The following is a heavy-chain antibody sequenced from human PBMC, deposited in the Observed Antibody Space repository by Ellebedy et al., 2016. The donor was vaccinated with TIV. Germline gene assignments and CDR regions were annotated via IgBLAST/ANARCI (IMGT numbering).Heavy chain of an antibody. J-gene: IGHJ5*02. V-gene: IGHV4-39*07. CDR1: GGSISSSSHY. CDR2: IYYSGSA. CDR3: ARDPALPRGRFDT. Sequence: MPSETLSLTCTVSGGSISSSSHYWAWIRQPPGKGLEWIGRIYYSGSAYYNPSLKSRVTVSVDPSKNQFSLNLSSVTAADTAVYYCARDPALPRGRFDTWGQGTLVTVSS.